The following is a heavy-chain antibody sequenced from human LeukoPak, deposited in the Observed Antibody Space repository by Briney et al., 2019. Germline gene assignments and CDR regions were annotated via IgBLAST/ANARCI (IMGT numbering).Heavy chain of an antibody. CDR2: ISWNSGSI. CDR3: AKDARSYSSSWYYFDY. D-gene: IGHD6-13*01. V-gene: IGHV3-9*01. CDR1: GFTFDDYA. Sequence: PGGSLRLSCAASGFTFDDYAMHWVRQAPGKGLEWVSGISWNSGSIGYADSVKGRFTISRDNAKNSLYLQMNSLRAEDTALYYCAKDARSYSSSWYYFDYWGQGTLVTVPS. J-gene: IGHJ4*02.